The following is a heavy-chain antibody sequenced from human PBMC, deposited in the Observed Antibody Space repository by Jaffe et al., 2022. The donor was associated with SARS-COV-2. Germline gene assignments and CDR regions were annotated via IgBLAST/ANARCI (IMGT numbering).Heavy chain of an antibody. V-gene: IGHV4-59*01. Sequence: QVQLQESGPGLVKPSETLSLTCTVSGGSISSYYWSWIRQPPGKGLEWIGYIYYSGSTNYNPSLKSRVTISVDTSKNQFSLKLSSVTAADTAVYYCARGVGADVVDYWGQGTLVTVSS. CDR2: IYYSGST. D-gene: IGHD2-21*01. CDR1: GGSISSYY. J-gene: IGHJ4*02. CDR3: ARGVGADVVDY.